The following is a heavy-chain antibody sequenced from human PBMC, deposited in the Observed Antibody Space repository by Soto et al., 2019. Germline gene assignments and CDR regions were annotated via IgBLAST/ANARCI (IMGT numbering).Heavy chain of an antibody. CDR1: GGSISGSTSY. D-gene: IGHD1-26*01. V-gene: IGHV4-39*02. J-gene: IGHJ4*02. CDR3: ASHSSGSRHPGFDD. CDR2: IWYGGNS. Sequence: QLQLQESGPGLVKPSETLSLTCTVSGGSISGSTSYWGWVRQPPGKGLEWIASIWYGGNSHYNPSLRSRVTISVDTSKNHLSLKLTSVTAADTAVYYCASHSSGSRHPGFDDWGQGTLVTVSS.